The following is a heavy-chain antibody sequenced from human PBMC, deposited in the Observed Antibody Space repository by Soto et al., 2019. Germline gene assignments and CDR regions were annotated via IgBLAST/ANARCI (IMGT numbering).Heavy chain of an antibody. CDR3: ARGSTDAYPGSRIFDF. Sequence: QVQLVQSGAEVKKPGASVKVSCKASGYTFTAYSIHWVRRAPGQRLEWMGWINSDSGVTHFSQKCQGRLTFTRYISASTAYMDLSGLRSEDTAVYYCARGSTDAYPGSRIFDFWCRGTLVNVSS. CDR2: INSDSGVT. CDR1: GYTFTAYS. J-gene: IGHJ4*02. D-gene: IGHD3-10*01. V-gene: IGHV1-3*04.